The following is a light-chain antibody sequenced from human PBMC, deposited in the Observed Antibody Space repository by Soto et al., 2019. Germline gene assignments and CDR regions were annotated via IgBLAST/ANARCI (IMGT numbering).Light chain of an antibody. Sequence: QTVVTQEPSFSVSPGGTVTLTCGLTSGSDSTTYYPSWYQQTPGQAPRTLIYSTNIRSSGGPDRFSGSILGNKAALTITGAHADDESDYHCMLYMGGGLVVFGGGTKLTVL. J-gene: IGLJ2*01. CDR2: STN. CDR3: MLYMGGGLVV. CDR1: SGSDSTTYY. V-gene: IGLV8-61*01.